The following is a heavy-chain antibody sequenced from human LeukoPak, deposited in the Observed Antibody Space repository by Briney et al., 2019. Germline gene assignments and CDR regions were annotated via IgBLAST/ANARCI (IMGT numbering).Heavy chain of an antibody. V-gene: IGHV3-23*01. J-gene: IGHJ4*02. CDR2: ISGSGDST. CDR1: GFTFRSCA. CDR3: AKDHSSGPSSEY. D-gene: IGHD7-27*01. Sequence: GGSLRLSCAASGFTFRSCAMSWVRQAPGMGLEWVSGISGSGDSTYYADSVKGRFTVSRDNSKNTLYLQMNSLRGEDTAIYYCAKDHSSGPSSEYWGQGTLVTVSS.